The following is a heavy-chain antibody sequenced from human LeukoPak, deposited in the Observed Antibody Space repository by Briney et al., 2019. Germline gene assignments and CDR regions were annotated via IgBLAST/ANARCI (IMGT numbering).Heavy chain of an antibody. CDR1: GFTLSSYW. CDR3: ARVQRRYYYMDV. Sequence: GGSLRLSCAASGFTLSSYWMNWVRQPPGKGLEWVSSISSSSSYIYYADSVKGRFTISRDNAKNSLYLQMNSLRAEDTAVYYCARVQRRYYYMDVWGKGTTVTVSS. D-gene: IGHD5-18*01. CDR2: ISSSSSYI. V-gene: IGHV3-21*01. J-gene: IGHJ6*03.